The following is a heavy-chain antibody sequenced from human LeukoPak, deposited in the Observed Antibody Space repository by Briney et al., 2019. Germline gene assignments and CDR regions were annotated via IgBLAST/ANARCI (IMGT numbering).Heavy chain of an antibody. CDR3: ARNENSGWGYFDY. Sequence: GGSLRLSYAASRFTFNSYAMSWVRQAPGKGLEWVSVIGGSNGITFYVGSVEGRFTISRDNSKDTLYLQMNSLRAEDTAVYYCARNENSGWGYFDYWGQGTLVTVSS. CDR2: IGGSNGIT. CDR1: RFTFNSYA. D-gene: IGHD5-12*01. J-gene: IGHJ4*02. V-gene: IGHV3-23*01.